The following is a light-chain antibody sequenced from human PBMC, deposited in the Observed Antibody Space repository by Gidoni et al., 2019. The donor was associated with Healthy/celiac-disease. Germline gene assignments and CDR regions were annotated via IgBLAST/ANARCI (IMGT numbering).Light chain of an antibody. CDR2: EGS. CDR3: CSYAGSSTYV. CDR1: SSDVGSYNL. Sequence: HSALTQPPSESGSPWPSITISCTGTSSDVGSYNLVSWYQQQPGKAPKLMIYEGSKRPSGVSNRFSGSKSGNTASLTISGLQAEDEADYYCCSYAGSSTYVFGTGTKVTVL. J-gene: IGLJ1*01. V-gene: IGLV2-23*01.